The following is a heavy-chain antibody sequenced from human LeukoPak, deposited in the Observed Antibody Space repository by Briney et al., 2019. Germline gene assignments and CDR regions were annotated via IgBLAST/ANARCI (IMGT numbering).Heavy chain of an antibody. CDR3: ARGFVVVPAAIGGDAFDI. CDR1: GFTFSSYS. J-gene: IGHJ3*02. V-gene: IGHV3-48*02. CDR2: ISSSSSTI. Sequence: GGSLRLSCAASGFTFSSYSMTWVRQAPGKGLEWVSYISSSSSTIYYADSVKGRFTISRDNAKNSLYLQMNSLRDEDTAVYYCARGFVVVPAAIGGDAFDIWGQGTMVTVSS. D-gene: IGHD2-2*01.